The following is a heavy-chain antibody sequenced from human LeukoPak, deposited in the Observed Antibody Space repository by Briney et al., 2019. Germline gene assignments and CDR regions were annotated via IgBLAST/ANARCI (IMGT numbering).Heavy chain of an antibody. Sequence: PGRSLGLSCAASGFTFSDYCMSWIRQAPGKGLEWVSYIRSSGSTIYYADSAKGRFTISRDNAENSLYLQMNSLRAEDTAVYYCARVHYYDSSGYYFDYWGQGSLVTVSS. D-gene: IGHD3-22*01. J-gene: IGHJ4*02. CDR2: IRSSGSTI. CDR3: ARVHYYDSSGYYFDY. V-gene: IGHV3-11*01. CDR1: GFTFSDYC.